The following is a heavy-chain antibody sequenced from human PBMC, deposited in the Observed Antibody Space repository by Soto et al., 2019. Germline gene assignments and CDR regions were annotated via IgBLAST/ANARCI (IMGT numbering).Heavy chain of an antibody. D-gene: IGHD3-10*01. CDR1: GGSISSGGYY. CDR3: XRXGITMVRGATILNWFDP. Sequence: PSETLSLTCTVSGGSISSGGYYWSWIRQHPGKVLEWIVYIYYSGSTYYNPSLKSRVTISLDTSNNQFSLKLSSVTSSDTAVYYXXRXGITMVRGATILNWFDPWGQGTMVTVSS. CDR2: IYYSGST. V-gene: IGHV4-31*02. J-gene: IGHJ5*02.